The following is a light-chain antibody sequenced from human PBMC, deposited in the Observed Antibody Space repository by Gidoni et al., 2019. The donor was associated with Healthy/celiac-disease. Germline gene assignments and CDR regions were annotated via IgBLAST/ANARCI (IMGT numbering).Light chain of an antibody. J-gene: IGKJ4*01. CDR3: QQRSNWPYLT. Sequence: IVLTQSPATLSLSPGERATLSCRASQSVSSYLAWYQQKPGQDPRLLIYDASNRATGIPARVSGSGAGTDCTLTISSLEPEDFAVYYCQQRSNWPYLTFGGGTKVEIK. CDR1: QSVSSY. V-gene: IGKV3-11*01. CDR2: DAS.